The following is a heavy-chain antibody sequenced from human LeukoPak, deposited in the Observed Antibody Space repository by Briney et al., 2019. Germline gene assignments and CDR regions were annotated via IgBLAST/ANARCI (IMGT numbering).Heavy chain of an antibody. V-gene: IGHV2-5*01. Sequence: ASGPTLVNPSQTLTVTCSFSGFSLSTSGMGLAWIRQPPGKALEWLALISWNDDNLYSPSLKSRLTIAKDTSKNQVVLTMTNMDPVDTATYYCAHRRGYNWFDPWGQGTLVTVSS. CDR3: AHRRGYNWFDP. CDR1: GFSLSTSGMG. J-gene: IGHJ5*02. CDR2: ISWNDDN.